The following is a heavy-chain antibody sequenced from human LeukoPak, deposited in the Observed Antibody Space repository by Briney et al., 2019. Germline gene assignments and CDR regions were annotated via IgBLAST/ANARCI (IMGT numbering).Heavy chain of an antibody. J-gene: IGHJ4*02. Sequence: SRTLSLTCAVSGGSISSGGYSWSWIRQPPGKGLEWIGYIYHSGSTYYNPSLKSRVTISVDRSKNQFSLKLSSVTAADTAVYYCARGADDSSGYYFDYWGQGTLVTVSS. CDR2: IYHSGST. V-gene: IGHV4-30-2*01. CDR1: GGSISSGGYS. CDR3: ARGADDSSGYYFDY. D-gene: IGHD3-22*01.